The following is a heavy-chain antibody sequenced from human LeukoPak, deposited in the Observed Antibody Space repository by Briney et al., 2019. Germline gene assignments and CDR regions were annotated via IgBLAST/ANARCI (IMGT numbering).Heavy chain of an antibody. CDR2: ISGSGGST. CDR1: GFTFSSYA. V-gene: IGHV3-23*01. D-gene: IGHD3-3*01. Sequence: PGGSLRLSCAASGFTFSSYAMSWVRQAPGKGLEWVSAISGSGGSTYYADSVKGRFTISRDNSKNTLYLQMNSLKAEDTAVYYCAKSTLITVFGVPPPDSWGQGTLVTVSS. J-gene: IGHJ5*01. CDR3: AKSTLITVFGVPPPDS.